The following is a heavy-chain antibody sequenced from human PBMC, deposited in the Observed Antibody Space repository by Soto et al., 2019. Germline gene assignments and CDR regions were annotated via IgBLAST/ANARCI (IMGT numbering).Heavy chain of an antibody. CDR1: GGSISSYY. J-gene: IGHJ4*02. CDR3: ARDHQGGSHDD. V-gene: IGHV4-59*01. Sequence: SETLSLTCTVSGGSISSYYWSWIRQPPGKGLEWIGYIYYSGSTNYNPSLKSRVTISVDTSKNQFSLKLSSVTAADTAVYYCARDHQGGSHDDWGQGTLVTVSS. CDR2: IYYSGST. D-gene: IGHD6-19*01.